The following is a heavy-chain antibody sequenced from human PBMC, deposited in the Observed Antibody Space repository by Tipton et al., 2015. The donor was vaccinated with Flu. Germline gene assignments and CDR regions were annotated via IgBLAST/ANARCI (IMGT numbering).Heavy chain of an antibody. J-gene: IGHJ6*02. Sequence: VQLVQSGGGLIQPGGSLRLSCGASGFTVRDNHLSWVRQAPGTGLECVSVIYSGGSTYYADSVRGRFTISRDNLRNTLYLQMDSLRAEDTAFYYCVRVRPSAQAYCMDVWGQGTAVTVSS. CDR2: IYSGGST. D-gene: IGHD6-25*01. CDR1: GFTVRDNH. CDR3: VRVRPSAQAYCMDV. V-gene: IGHV3-53*01.